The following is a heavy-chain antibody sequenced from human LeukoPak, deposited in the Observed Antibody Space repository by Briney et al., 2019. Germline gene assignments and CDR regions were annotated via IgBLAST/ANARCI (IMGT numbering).Heavy chain of an antibody. CDR1: GGSISSGSYY. D-gene: IGHD2-21*01. V-gene: IGHV4-61*02. Sequence: SQTLSLTCTVSGGSISSGSYYWSWIRQPAGKGLEWIGRIYTSGSTNYNPSLKSRVTISVDTSKNQFSLKLSSVTAADTAVYYCARTDFGVVNWLDPWGQGTLVTVSS. CDR2: IYTSGST. CDR3: ARTDFGVVNWLDP. J-gene: IGHJ5*02.